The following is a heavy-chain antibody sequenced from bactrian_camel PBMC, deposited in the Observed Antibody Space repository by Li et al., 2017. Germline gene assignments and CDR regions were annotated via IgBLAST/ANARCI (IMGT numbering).Heavy chain of an antibody. V-gene: IGHV3-2*01. Sequence: HVQLVESGGELVQPGGSLRIVCDSSGFTLNSYFITWVRQAPGKGLEWVATLHIDGSTTYYLGSLAGRFTISRDSAKNTLYLQMNSLKTEDTAVYYCATDQSIRPWVQSPSVWGQGTQVTVS. CDR3: ATDQSIRPWVQSPSV. D-gene: IGHD5*01. CDR1: GFTLNSYF. J-gene: IGHJ4*01. CDR2: LHIDGSTT.